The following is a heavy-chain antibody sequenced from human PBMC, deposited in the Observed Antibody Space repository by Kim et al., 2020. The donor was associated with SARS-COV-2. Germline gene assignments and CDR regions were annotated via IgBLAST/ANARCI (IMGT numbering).Heavy chain of an antibody. CDR1: GFTFGDYA. D-gene: IGHD5-18*01. CDR2: IRSKAYGGTT. V-gene: IGHV3-49*04. CDR3: TRYSYGPFDY. J-gene: IGHJ4*02. Sequence: GGSLRLSCTASGFTFGDYAMSWVRQAPGTGLEWVGFIRSKAYGGTTEYAASVKGRLTISSNDSKSIAYLQMNSLKTEETAVYSCTRYSYGPFDYWGQGTLVTVSS.